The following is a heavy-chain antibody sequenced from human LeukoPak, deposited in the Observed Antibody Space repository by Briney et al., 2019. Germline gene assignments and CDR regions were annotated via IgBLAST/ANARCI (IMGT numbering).Heavy chain of an antibody. CDR2: IYYSGNT. V-gene: IGHV4-31*03. J-gene: IGHJ4*02. Sequence: PSETLSLTCTVSGGSISSGGYYWSWIRQHPGKGLEWIGYIYYSGNTYYNPSLKSRVTISTDTSKNHFSLKLSSVTAADTAVYYCARDPGGYFDYWGQGTLVTVSS. CDR1: GGSISSGGYY. CDR3: ARDPGGYFDY. D-gene: IGHD3-10*01.